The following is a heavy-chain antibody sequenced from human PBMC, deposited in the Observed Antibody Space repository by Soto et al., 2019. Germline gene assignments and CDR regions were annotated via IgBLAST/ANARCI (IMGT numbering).Heavy chain of an antibody. Sequence: GGSLRLSCAASGFTFSSYAMSWVRQAPGKGLEWVSVISGSGGSTYYTDSVKGRFTISRDNSKNTLFLQMNSLRAEDTAVYYCAKGGFLEWLPRGWFDSWGQGTLVTVS. CDR1: GFTFSSYA. CDR3: AKGGFLEWLPRGWFDS. CDR2: ISGSGGST. V-gene: IGHV3-23*01. D-gene: IGHD3-3*01. J-gene: IGHJ5*01.